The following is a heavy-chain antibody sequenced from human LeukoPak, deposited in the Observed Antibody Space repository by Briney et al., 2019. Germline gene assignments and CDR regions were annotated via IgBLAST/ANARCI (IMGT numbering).Heavy chain of an antibody. D-gene: IGHD3-10*01. Sequence: LSLTCAVYGGSFSGYYWSWIRQPPGKGLEWISYISSGSNTIYYADSVKGRFTISRDNAKNSLYLQMNSLRAEDTAVYYCARGVRRATDELNWGQGTLVTVSS. CDR1: GGSFSGYY. J-gene: IGHJ4*02. CDR2: ISSGSNTI. CDR3: ARGVRRATDELN. V-gene: IGHV3-11*01.